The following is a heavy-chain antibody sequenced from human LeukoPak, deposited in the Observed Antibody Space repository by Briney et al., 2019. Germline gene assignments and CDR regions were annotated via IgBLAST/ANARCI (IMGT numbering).Heavy chain of an antibody. CDR2: ISSNGGST. CDR3: ARLKSPYYDFWSGSYYFDY. Sequence: GGSLRLSCAASGFTFSSYAMHWVRQAPGKGREYVSAISSNGGSTYYANSVKGRFTISRDNSKNTLYLQMGSLRAEDMAVYYCARLKSPYYDFWSGSYYFDYWGQGTLVTVSS. J-gene: IGHJ4*02. V-gene: IGHV3-64*01. CDR1: GFTFSSYA. D-gene: IGHD3-3*01.